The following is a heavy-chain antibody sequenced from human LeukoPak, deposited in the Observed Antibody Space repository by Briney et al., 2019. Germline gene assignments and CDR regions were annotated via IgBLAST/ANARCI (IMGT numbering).Heavy chain of an antibody. V-gene: IGHV1-2*06. CDR3: ARVVGTTRPNFDY. D-gene: IGHD1-26*01. CDR2: INPNSGGT. Sequence: GASVKVSCKASGYTFTGYHIHWVRQAPGQGLEWMGRINPNSGGTNYAQKFQGRVTMTRDTPTSTAYMELSRLRSDDTAVYYCARVVGTTRPNFDYWGQGTLVTVSS. J-gene: IGHJ4*02. CDR1: GYTFTGYH.